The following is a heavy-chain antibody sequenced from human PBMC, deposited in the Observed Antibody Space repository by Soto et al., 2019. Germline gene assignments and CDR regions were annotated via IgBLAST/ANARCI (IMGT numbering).Heavy chain of an antibody. D-gene: IGHD3-16*02. J-gene: IGHJ4*02. CDR1: GFKFSDYW. Sequence: DVQLVESGGGLVQPGRSLRLSCAASGFKFSDYWMSWVRQAPGKGLEWVGNIKHDTSEAHYADSVKGRFTITRDNIKIFLFLQMNGLRSDDTASYYCARDGLLFSGPYRPSRFDYWGLGTLVTVSS. V-gene: IGHV3-7*03. CDR3: ARDGLLFSGPYRPSRFDY. CDR2: IKHDTSEA.